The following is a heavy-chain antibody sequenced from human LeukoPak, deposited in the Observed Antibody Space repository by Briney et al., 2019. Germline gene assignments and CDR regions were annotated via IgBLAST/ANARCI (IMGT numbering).Heavy chain of an antibody. D-gene: IGHD6-13*01. CDR3: AKDRGSWVTFDY. J-gene: IGHJ4*02. CDR1: GFTFSSYA. CDR2: ISYDGSNK. V-gene: IGHV3-30-3*01. Sequence: GGSLRLSCAASGFTFSSYAMHWVRQAPGKGLEWVAVISYDGSNKYYADSVKGRFTISRDNSKNTLYLQMNSLRAEDTAVYYCAKDRGSWVTFDYWGQGTLVTVSS.